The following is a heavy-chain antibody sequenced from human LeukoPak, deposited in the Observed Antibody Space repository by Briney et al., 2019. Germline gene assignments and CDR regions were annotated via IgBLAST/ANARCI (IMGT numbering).Heavy chain of an antibody. D-gene: IGHD3-10*01. CDR3: ASCHNFGYYYYYMDV. Sequence: PAQPLSLPCTVSGGSVSSSSYYWSWIRQPAGKGLEWIGRIYTSGSTTYNPSLKSRVTISVDTSKNQFSLKLSSVTAADTAVYYCASCHNFGYYYYYMDVWGKGTTVTVSS. J-gene: IGHJ6*03. CDR2: IYTSGST. CDR1: GGSVSSSSYY. V-gene: IGHV4-61*02.